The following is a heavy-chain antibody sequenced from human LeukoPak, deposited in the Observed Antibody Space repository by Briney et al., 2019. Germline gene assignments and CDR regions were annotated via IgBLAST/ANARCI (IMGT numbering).Heavy chain of an antibody. D-gene: IGHD4-17*01. J-gene: IGHJ3*02. CDR2: IVVGSGNT. CDR3: AAPTVTTDDAFDI. CDR1: GFTFTSSA. V-gene: IGHV1-58*01. Sequence: SVKVSCKASGFTFTSSAVQWVRQARGQRLEWIGWIVVGSGNTNYAQKFQERVTITRDMSTSTAYMELSSLRSEDTAVYYCAAPTVTTDDAFDIWGQGTMVTVSS.